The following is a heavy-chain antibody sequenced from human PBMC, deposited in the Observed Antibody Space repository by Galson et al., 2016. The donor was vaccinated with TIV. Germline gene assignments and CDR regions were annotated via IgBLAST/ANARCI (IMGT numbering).Heavy chain of an antibody. V-gene: IGHV1-69*13. CDR1: GGIFNRYA. D-gene: IGHD3-10*01. J-gene: IGHJ4*02. Sequence: SVKFSCKASGGIFNRYAISWMRQAPGQGLEWMGKIIAIFGTTNYAQKFQGRVTITADESTSTVYMELSSLRSEDTAVYYCARGTDYYGSGSFSYWGQGTLVTASS. CDR3: ARGTDYYGSGSFSY. CDR2: IIAIFGTT.